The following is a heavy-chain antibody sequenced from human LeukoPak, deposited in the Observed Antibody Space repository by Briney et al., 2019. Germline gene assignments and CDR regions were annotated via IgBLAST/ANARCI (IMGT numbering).Heavy chain of an antibody. Sequence: GGSMRLSCAASGFTFSSYSMNWVRQAPGQGLEWVSSISSSSSYIYYAESVKGRFTISRDNAKNSLYLQMNSLRAEDTAVYYCAKRVSYSSLPVYFDFWGRGTLVTVSS. V-gene: IGHV3-21*01. CDR3: AKRVSYSSLPVYFDF. D-gene: IGHD6-19*01. CDR1: GFTFSSYS. CDR2: ISSSSSYI. J-gene: IGHJ4*02.